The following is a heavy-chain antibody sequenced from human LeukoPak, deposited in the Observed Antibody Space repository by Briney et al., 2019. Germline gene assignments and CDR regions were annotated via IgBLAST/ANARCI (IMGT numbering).Heavy chain of an antibody. Sequence: SETLSLTCTVSGGSIISSDFHWAWIRQPPGKGLECIGNIHWRGSTYYSPSLESRVTIPVDTSKNQFSLELRSVTAADTAVYYCARHLPHSTGNKRGPDYWGQGTLVTVSS. J-gene: IGHJ4*02. CDR2: IHWRGST. D-gene: IGHD2/OR15-2a*01. CDR3: ARHLPHSTGNKRGPDY. CDR1: GGSIISSDFH. V-gene: IGHV4-39*01.